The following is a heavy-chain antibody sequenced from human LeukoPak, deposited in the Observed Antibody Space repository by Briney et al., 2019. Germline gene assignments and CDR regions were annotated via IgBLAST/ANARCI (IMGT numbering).Heavy chain of an antibody. J-gene: IGHJ4*02. CDR3: ARSGGLERRLGV. Sequence: SVKVSCKASGGTFSSYAICWVRHAPGQGLEWMGGIIPIFGTANYAQKFQGRVTITADESTSTAYMELSSLRSEDAAVYYCARSGGLERRLGVWGQGTLVTVSS. D-gene: IGHD1-1*01. CDR1: GGTFSSYA. CDR2: IIPIFGTA. V-gene: IGHV1-69*13.